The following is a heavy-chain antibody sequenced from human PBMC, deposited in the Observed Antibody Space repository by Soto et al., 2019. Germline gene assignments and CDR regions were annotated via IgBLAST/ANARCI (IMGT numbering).Heavy chain of an antibody. CDR1: GDSVSSNSAA. CDR3: AGTTSHYWYYMDV. CDR2: TYYRTRWYY. D-gene: IGHD1-7*01. V-gene: IGHV6-1*01. J-gene: IGHJ6*03. Sequence: QVQLQESGPGLVKPSQTLSLTCVISGDSVSSNSAAWNRIRQSPSRGLEWLGRTYYRTRWYYDYAVSLRSRITVNPDTSKAQFSLQLTSVTPEDTAVYYCAGTTSHYWYYMDVWGKGTTVTVSS.